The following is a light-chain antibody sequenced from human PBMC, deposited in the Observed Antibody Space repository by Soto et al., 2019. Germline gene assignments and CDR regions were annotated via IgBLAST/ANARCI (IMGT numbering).Light chain of an antibody. CDR1: QSVSSH. J-gene: IGKJ1*01. CDR3: QQYNSYWT. Sequence: EIVMTQSPATLSVSPGEGATVSCRASQSVSSHLAWYQHKPGQAPRLLFYDASTRATGIPARFSGSGSGTEFTLTISSLQPDDFATYYCQQYNSYWTFGQGTKVDIK. V-gene: IGKV3-15*01. CDR2: DAS.